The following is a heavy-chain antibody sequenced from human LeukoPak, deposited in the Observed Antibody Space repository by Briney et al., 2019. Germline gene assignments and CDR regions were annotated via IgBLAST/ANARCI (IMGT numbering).Heavy chain of an antibody. V-gene: IGHV3-11*04. CDR2: ISSSGTSI. Sequence: KPGGSLRLSCAASGFTFSDDYMSWIRQAPGKGLQWVSYISSSGTSIYYADSVKGRFTISRDNAKNPLYLQMNSLRAEDTAVYYCAREGDSSGYYFDYWGQGTLVTVSS. D-gene: IGHD3-22*01. J-gene: IGHJ4*02. CDR3: AREGDSSGYYFDY. CDR1: GFTFSDDY.